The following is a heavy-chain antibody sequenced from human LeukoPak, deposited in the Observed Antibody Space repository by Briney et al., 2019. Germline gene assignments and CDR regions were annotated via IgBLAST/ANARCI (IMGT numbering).Heavy chain of an antibody. CDR1: GGSISSDRFY. CDR3: ARVPDWTYVPDY. D-gene: IGHD3-16*01. Sequence: SETLSLTCTVSGGSISSDRFYWTWVRQPAGEGLEWIGRIKSSNTNYNPSLKSRVSISLDTSTNQFSLKLSSLTAADTAVYYCARVPDWTYVPDYWGQGTLVTVSS. V-gene: IGHV4-61*02. CDR2: IKSSNT. J-gene: IGHJ4*02.